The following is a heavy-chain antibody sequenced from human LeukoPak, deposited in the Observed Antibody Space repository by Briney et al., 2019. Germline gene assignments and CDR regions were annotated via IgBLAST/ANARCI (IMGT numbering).Heavy chain of an antibody. D-gene: IGHD3-10*02. CDR3: AELGITMIGGV. J-gene: IGHJ6*04. CDR2: ISSSGSTI. Sequence: TGGSLRLSCAASGFTFSSYEMNWVRQAPGKGLEWVSYISSSGSTIYYADSVKGRFTISRGNAKNSPYLQMNSLRAEDTAVYYCAELGITMIGGVWGKGTTVTISS. CDR1: GFTFSSYE. V-gene: IGHV3-48*03.